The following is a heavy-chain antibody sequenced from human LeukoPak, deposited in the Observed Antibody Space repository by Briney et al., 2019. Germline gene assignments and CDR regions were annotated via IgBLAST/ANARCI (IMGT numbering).Heavy chain of an antibody. CDR3: ARDLAGYYYGMDV. CDR2: ISSSGSTI. D-gene: IGHD3-16*01. J-gene: IGHJ6*02. V-gene: IGHV3-48*03. Sequence: GGSLRLSCAASGFTFSSYEMNWVRQAPGKGLEWVSYISSSGSTICYADSVKGRFTISRDNAKNSLYLQMNSLRAEDTAVYYCARDLAGYYYGMDVWGQGTTVTVSS. CDR1: GFTFSSYE.